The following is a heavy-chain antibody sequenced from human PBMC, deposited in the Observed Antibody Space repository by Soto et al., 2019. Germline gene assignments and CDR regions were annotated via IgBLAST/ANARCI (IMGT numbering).Heavy chain of an antibody. CDR3: AQGVVVPAAIRYYYYGMDV. CDR1: GGTFSSYA. CDR2: IIPIFGTA. Sequence: SVKVSCKASGGTFSSYAISWVRQAPGQGLEWMGGIIPIFGTANYAQKFQGRVTITADESTSTAYMELSSLRSEDTAVYYCAQGVVVPAAIRYYYYGMDVWGQGTTVTAP. J-gene: IGHJ6*02. V-gene: IGHV1-69*13. D-gene: IGHD2-2*02.